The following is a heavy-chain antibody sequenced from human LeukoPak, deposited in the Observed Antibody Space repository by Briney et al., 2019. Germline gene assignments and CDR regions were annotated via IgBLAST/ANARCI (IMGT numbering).Heavy chain of an antibody. J-gene: IGHJ4*02. V-gene: IGHV3-53*01. CDR3: AKSHYDYVWGSYRRALIDY. D-gene: IGHD3-16*02. CDR2: IYSGGST. Sequence: GGSLRLSCAASGFTVSSNYMSWVRQAPGKGLEWVSIIYSGGSTYYADSVKGRFTISRDDSKNTLYLQMNSLRAEDTAVYYCAKSHYDYVWGSYRRALIDYWGQGTLVTVSS. CDR1: GFTVSSNY.